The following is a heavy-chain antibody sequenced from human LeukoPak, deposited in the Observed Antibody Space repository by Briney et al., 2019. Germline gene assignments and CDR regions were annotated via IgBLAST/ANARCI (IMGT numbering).Heavy chain of an antibody. J-gene: IGHJ4*02. Sequence: NPGGSLRLSCAASGFTFSDHYMSWIRQAPGKGLEWVSYISQTGTTIDYADSVKGRFTLSRDNARNSLYLQMNSLRAEDTAVYYCARDLYYYDSSGYFDYWGQGTLVTVSS. CDR1: GFTFSDHY. V-gene: IGHV3-11*04. D-gene: IGHD3-22*01. CDR2: ISQTGTTI. CDR3: ARDLYYYDSSGYFDY.